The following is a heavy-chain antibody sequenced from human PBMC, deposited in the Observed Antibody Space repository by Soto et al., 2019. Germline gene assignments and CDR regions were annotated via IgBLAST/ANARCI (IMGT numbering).Heavy chain of an antibody. CDR1: GYTFSSYA. CDR2: IIPIFGTA. D-gene: IGHD3-3*01. Sequence: VKVSCKASGYTFSSYAISWVRQAPGQGLEWMGGIIPIFGTANYAQKFQGRVTITADESTSTAYMELSSLRSEDTAVYYCARAELTIFGVVINRAFDIWGQGTMVTVSS. CDR3: ARAELTIFGVVINRAFDI. J-gene: IGHJ3*02. V-gene: IGHV1-69*13.